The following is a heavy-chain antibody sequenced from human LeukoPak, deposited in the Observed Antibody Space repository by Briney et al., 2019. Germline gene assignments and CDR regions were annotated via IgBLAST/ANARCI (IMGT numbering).Heavy chain of an antibody. CDR3: TKAAGITYYYYNMDV. CDR2: ISGSGGTT. V-gene: IGHV3-23*01. J-gene: IGHJ6*02. CDR1: GFAFNTYG. D-gene: IGHD6-13*01. Sequence: GGSLRLSCAASGFAFNTYGMSWVRQAPGKGLEWVSGISGSGGTTYHADSVKGRFTISRDTSKNTPYLQMNTLRAEDTAVYYCTKAAGITYYYYNMDVWGQGTTVTVS.